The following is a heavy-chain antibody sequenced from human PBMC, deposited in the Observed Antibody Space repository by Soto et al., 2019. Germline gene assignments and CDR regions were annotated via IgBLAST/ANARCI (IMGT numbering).Heavy chain of an antibody. CDR2: IVSDGSAI. V-gene: IGHV3-33*01. CDR1: GFPFSFYG. J-gene: IGHJ3*02. CDR3: ARDDAFDNENGFDM. D-gene: IGHD3-3*02. Sequence: SLRLSCAVSGFPFSFYGFHWVRQSPGKGLEWLGVIVSDGSAIYHADSLEGRFFISRDNSKDILYLQMNSLRVGDTAVYYCARDDAFDNENGFDMWGQGTMVTVSS.